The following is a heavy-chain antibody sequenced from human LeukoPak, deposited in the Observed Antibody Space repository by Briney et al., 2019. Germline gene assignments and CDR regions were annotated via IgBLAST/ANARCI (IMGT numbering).Heavy chain of an antibody. CDR3: ARVNGDYTGDFDY. Sequence: PGRSLRLSCAASGFTFSSYAMHWVRQAPGKGLEWVAVISYDGSNKYYAASVKGRFTISRDNSKNTLYLQMNSLRAEDTAVYYCARVNGDYTGDFDYWGQGTLVTVSS. CDR2: ISYDGSNK. J-gene: IGHJ4*02. D-gene: IGHD4-17*01. V-gene: IGHV3-30*04. CDR1: GFTFSSYA.